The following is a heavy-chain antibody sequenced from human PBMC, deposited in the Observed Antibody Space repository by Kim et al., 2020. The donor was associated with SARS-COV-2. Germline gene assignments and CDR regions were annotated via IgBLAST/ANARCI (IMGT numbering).Heavy chain of an antibody. Sequence: SETLSLTCTVSGGSISSGGYYWSWIRQHPGKGLEWIGYIYYSGSTYYNPSLKSRVTISVDTSKNQFSLKLSSVTAADTAVYYCAREGYSSSWYWDYWGQGTLVTVSS. CDR2: IYYSGST. J-gene: IGHJ4*02. CDR3: AREGYSSSWYWDY. CDR1: GGSISSGGYY. D-gene: IGHD6-13*01. V-gene: IGHV4-31*03.